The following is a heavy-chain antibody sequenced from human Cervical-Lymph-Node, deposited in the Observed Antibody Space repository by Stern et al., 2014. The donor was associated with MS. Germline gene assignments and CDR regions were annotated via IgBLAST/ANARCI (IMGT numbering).Heavy chain of an antibody. CDR1: GYTLTELS. D-gene: IGHD2-15*01. Sequence: QVQLVQSGAEVKKPGASGKVSCKGSGYTLTELSMHWGRQAPGKGLERMGGFDPEDGETIYAQKFQGRVTMTEDTSTDTAYMELSSLRSEDTAVYYCATKPWYGGAMDVWGQGTTVTVSS. V-gene: IGHV1-24*01. J-gene: IGHJ6*02. CDR2: FDPEDGET. CDR3: ATKPWYGGAMDV.